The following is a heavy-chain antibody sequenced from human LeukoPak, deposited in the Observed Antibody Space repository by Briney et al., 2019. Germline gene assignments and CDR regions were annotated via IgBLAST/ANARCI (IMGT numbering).Heavy chain of an antibody. J-gene: IGHJ3*02. CDR3: AREVGAFDI. Sequence: GGSLRLSCAASGFTFSSSAMSWVRQAPGKGLEWVSNISGSGSGGSTYYADSVKGRFTISRDNSKNTLYLQMNSLRAEDTAVYYCAREVGAFDIWGQGTMVTVSS. CDR1: GFTFSSSA. CDR2: ISGSGSGGST. V-gene: IGHV3-23*01. D-gene: IGHD3-16*01.